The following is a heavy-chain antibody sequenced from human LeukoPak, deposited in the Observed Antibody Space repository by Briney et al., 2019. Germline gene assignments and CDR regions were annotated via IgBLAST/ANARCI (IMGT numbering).Heavy chain of an antibody. J-gene: IGHJ6*02. D-gene: IGHD5-24*01. CDR2: IRYDGSNK. CDR3: AKDVRDGYNHGNYYYGMDV. Sequence: TGGSLRLSCAASGFTFSSYAMSWVRQAPGKGLEWVAFIRYDGSNKYYADSVKGRFTISRDNSKNTLYLQMNSLRAEDTAVYYCAKDVRDGYNHGNYYYGMDVWGQGTTVTVSS. V-gene: IGHV3-30*02. CDR1: GFTFSSYA.